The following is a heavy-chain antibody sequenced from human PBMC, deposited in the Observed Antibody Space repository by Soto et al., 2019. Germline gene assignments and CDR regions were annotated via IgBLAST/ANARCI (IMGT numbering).Heavy chain of an antibody. CDR3: ARGTSWQLPFDY. Sequence: PSETLSLTCTVSSDSISSYYWSWIRQPPGKRLEWIGYISYSGSTDYNPSLKSRVTISGDTSKNQFSLKVSSVTAADTAVYYCARGTSWQLPFDYWGQGTPVTVSS. CDR1: SDSISSYY. D-gene: IGHD6-13*01. CDR2: ISYSGST. J-gene: IGHJ4*02. V-gene: IGHV4-59*01.